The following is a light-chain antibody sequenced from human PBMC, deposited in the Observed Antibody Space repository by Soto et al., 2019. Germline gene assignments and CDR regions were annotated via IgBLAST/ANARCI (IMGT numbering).Light chain of an antibody. J-gene: IGLJ2*01. Sequence: QSVLTQPPSASGTPGQRVTISCSGSSSNIGSNTVNWYQQLPGTAPKLLIYSNNQRPSGVPDRFSGSKSGTSASLAISGPQSRDEVDFYCAAWDDSLNGPNVVFGGGTKLTVL. V-gene: IGLV1-44*01. CDR3: AAWDDSLNGPNVV. CDR1: SSNIGSNT. CDR2: SNN.